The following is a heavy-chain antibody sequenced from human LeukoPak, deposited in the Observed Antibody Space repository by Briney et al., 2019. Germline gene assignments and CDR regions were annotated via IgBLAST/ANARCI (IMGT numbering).Heavy chain of an antibody. CDR3: AREGGLYSYGAHW. CDR1: GYTFTGYY. J-gene: IGHJ4*02. D-gene: IGHD5-18*01. V-gene: IGHV1-2*06. Sequence: ASVKVSCKASGYTFTGYYMHWVRQAPGQGLEWMGRINPNSGGTNYAQKFQGRVTMTRDTSNSTAYMELSRLRSDDTAVYYCAREGGLYSYGAHWWGQGTLVTVPS. CDR2: INPNSGGT.